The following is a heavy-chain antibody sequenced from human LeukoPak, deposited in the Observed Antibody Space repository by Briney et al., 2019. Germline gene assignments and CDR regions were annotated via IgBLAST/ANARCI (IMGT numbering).Heavy chain of an antibody. D-gene: IGHD3-3*01. CDR3: AREAITIFGVVRTQTTYGPHRFDP. CDR2: IDIATVTK. CDR1: GFTFSSYE. V-gene: IGHV3-48*03. J-gene: IGHJ5*02. Sequence: PGGSLRLSCAASGFTFSSYEMNWVRQAPGKGLEWVSYIDIATVTKYYADSVQGRFTISRDNAKNSLYLQMNSLRSEDTAVYYCAREAITIFGVVRTQTTYGPHRFDPWGQGTLVTVSS.